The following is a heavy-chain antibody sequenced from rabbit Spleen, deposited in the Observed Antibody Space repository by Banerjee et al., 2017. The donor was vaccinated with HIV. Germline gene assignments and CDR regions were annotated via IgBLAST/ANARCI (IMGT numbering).Heavy chain of an antibody. CDR3: SRDLAGVIGVNLGW. D-gene: IGHD4-1*01. J-gene: IGHJ6*01. CDR2: INTYTGKA. V-gene: IGHV1S45*01. Sequence: QEQLVESGGGLVQPGGSLTLTCKASGFSFSDRDVMCWVRQAPGKGLQWIACINTYTGKAVYATWANGRFPISRTSATTVTLQMTRRTAADTATYFCSRDLAGVIGVNLGWWGPGTLFPVS. CDR1: GFSFSDRDV.